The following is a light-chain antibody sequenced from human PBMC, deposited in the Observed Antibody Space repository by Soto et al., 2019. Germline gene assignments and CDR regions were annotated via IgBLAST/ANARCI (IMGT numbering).Light chain of an antibody. CDR2: DVS. CDR1: SSDVGGYNY. V-gene: IGLV2-14*01. J-gene: IGLJ2*01. Sequence: QSVLTQPASVSGSPGQSITISCTGTSSDVGGYNYVSWYQQHPGQAPKLMISDVSNRPSGVSNRLSGSKSGNTASLTISGLLADDEADYFCSSYTSSSTLNVVFGGGTK. CDR3: SSYTSSSTLNVV.